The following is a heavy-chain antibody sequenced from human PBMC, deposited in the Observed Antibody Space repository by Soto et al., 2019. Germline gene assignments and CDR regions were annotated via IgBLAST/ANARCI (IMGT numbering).Heavy chain of an antibody. CDR2: IIPIFGTA. CDR3: ARANLIAAAGSKPQYCYYGMDV. J-gene: IGHJ6*02. V-gene: IGHV1-69*01. CDR1: GGTFSSYA. Sequence: QVQLVQSGAEVKKPGSSVKVSCKASGGTFSSYAISWVRQAPGQGLEWMGGIIPIFGTANYAQKFQGRVTITADESTSTAYMELSSLRSEDTAVYYCARANLIAAAGSKPQYCYYGMDVWGQGTTVTVSS. D-gene: IGHD6-13*01.